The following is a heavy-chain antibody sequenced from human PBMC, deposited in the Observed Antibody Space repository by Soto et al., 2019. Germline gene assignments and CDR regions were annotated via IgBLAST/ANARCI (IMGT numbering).Heavy chain of an antibody. J-gene: IGHJ3*02. CDR1: GGTFSSYA. D-gene: IGHD4-17*01. Sequence: SVKVSCKASGGTFSSYAISWVRQAPGQGLEWMGGIIPIFGTANYAQKFQGRVTITADKSTSTAYMELSSLRSEDTGVYYCARTTTVVTGRAFDIWGQGTMVTVSS. CDR3: ARTTTVVTGRAFDI. V-gene: IGHV1-69*06. CDR2: IIPIFGTA.